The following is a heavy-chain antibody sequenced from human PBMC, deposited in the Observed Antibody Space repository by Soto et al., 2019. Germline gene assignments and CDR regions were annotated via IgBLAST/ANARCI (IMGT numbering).Heavy chain of an antibody. V-gene: IGHV4-4*07. Sequence: SETLSLTCTVSGGSISSYYWSWIRQPAGKGLEWIGRIYTSGSTNYNPSLKSRVTMSADTSKNQFSLKLSSVTAADTAVYYCARAVWYYDSSGYSPPEAFDIWGQGTMVTVSS. D-gene: IGHD3-22*01. J-gene: IGHJ3*02. CDR3: ARAVWYYDSSGYSPPEAFDI. CDR1: GGSISSYY. CDR2: IYTSGST.